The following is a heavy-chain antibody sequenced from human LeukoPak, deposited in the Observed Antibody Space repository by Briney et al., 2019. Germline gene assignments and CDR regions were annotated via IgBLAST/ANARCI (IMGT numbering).Heavy chain of an antibody. CDR3: ARGGSARKIAVAGTFYYFDY. V-gene: IGHV1-69*01. J-gene: IGHJ4*02. Sequence: SVKVSCKASGGTFSSYAISWVRQAPGQGLEWMGGIIPIFGTANYAQKFQGRVTITADESTSTAYVELSSVTAADTAVYYCARGGSARKIAVAGTFYYFDYWGQGTLVTVSS. CDR1: GGTFSSYA. CDR2: IIPIFGTA. D-gene: IGHD6-19*01.